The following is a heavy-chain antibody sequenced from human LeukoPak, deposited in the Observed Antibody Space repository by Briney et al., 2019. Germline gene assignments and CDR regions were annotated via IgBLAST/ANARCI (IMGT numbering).Heavy chain of an antibody. CDR2: ISGSGGST. CDR1: GFTFSNYV. D-gene: IGHD3-3*01. J-gene: IGHJ4*02. Sequence: GGSLRLSCAASGFTFSNYVMSWVRQTPGKGLEWVSAISGSGGSTYYADSVKGRFTISRDNSKNTLSPQMNSLRAEDTAVYYCATQLRLRFLEWLRWGQGTLVTVSS. CDR3: ATQLRLRFLEWLR. V-gene: IGHV3-23*01.